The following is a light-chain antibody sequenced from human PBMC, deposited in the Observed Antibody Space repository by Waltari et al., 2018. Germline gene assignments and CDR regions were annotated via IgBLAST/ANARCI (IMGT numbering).Light chain of an antibody. CDR1: QSLSSAY. V-gene: IGKV3-20*01. CDR2: GSS. CDR3: QQYGSSSSS. J-gene: IGKJ2*01. Sequence: EIVLTQSPGPLSLSPGERATLSCRASQSLSSAYLGWYQQKPGRAPRLLLYGSSSRATGVPDRFSGSGSGTDFTLTITRLEPEDFAVYYCQQYGSSSSSFGQGTKLEIK.